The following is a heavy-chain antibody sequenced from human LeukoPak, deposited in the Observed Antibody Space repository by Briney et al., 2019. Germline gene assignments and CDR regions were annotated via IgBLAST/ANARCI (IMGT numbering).Heavy chain of an antibody. Sequence: PSQTLSLTCTVSRGSLSNGGYYWSWIRQPPGKGLEWIGYIYHSGSTYYNPSLKSRVTISLDRSKTLFSLKLSSVTAADTAVYYCARAPIPDIIVVPAAPKETSDAFDIWGQGTMVTVSS. V-gene: IGHV4-30-2*01. CDR2: IYHSGST. CDR3: ARAPIPDIIVVPAAPKETSDAFDI. CDR1: RGSLSNGGYY. D-gene: IGHD2-2*01. J-gene: IGHJ3*02.